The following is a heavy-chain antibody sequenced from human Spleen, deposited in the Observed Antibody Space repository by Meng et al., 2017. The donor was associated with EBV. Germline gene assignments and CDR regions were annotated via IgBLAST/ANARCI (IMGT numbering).Heavy chain of an antibody. CDR3: ARIRTLGTSTRAFDI. CDR2: SISSGEE. D-gene: IGHD7-27*01. V-gene: IGHV2-26*01. CDR1: GFSLSNTRMG. Sequence: QVTLKESGPVPVKPPETLTLTCTVSGFSLSNTRMGVSWIRQPPGKALEWLAHSISSGEESYSTSLKSRLTLSKDTSKSHVVLTLTNMGPADTATYYCARIRTLGTSTRAFDIWGQGTVVTVSS. J-gene: IGHJ3*02.